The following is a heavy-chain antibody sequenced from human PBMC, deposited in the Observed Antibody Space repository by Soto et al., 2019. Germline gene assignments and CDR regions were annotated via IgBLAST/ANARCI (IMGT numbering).Heavy chain of an antibody. CDR1: GFTFSSYG. J-gene: IGHJ6*02. Sequence: SLRLSCAASGFTFSSYGMHWVRQAPGKGLEWVAVIWYDGSNKYYADSVKGRFTISRDNSKNTLYLQMNSLRAEDTAVYYCARDCQRSSSSGDYYYYGMDVWCQGTSVTVSS. CDR3: ARDCQRSSSSGDYYYYGMDV. D-gene: IGHD6-6*01. CDR2: IWYDGSNK. V-gene: IGHV3-33*01.